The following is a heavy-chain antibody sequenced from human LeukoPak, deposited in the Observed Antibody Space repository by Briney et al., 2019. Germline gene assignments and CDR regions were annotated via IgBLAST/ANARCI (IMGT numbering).Heavy chain of an antibody. CDR2: MGGGGTT. V-gene: IGHV3-23*01. CDR1: GFTFNNYA. CDR3: AKAGRPQAVAGWIDY. D-gene: IGHD6-19*01. Sequence: PGGSLRLSCAASGFTFNNYAMSWVRQAPGKGLEWVSAMGGGGTTYYADYVKGRFTISRDTSKNTLYLQMSSLRAEDTAIYYCAKAGRPQAVAGWIDYWGQGTLVTVSS. J-gene: IGHJ4*02.